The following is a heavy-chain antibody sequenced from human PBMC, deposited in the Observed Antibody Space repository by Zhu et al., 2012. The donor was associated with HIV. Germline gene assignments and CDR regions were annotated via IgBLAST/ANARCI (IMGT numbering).Heavy chain of an antibody. V-gene: IGHV4-38-2*01. CDR2: IYHSGNT. Sequence: QVQLQESGPGLVKPSETLSLTCAVSTYSISSGYYWGWIRQPPGKGLEWIGSIYHSGNTYYNPSLKSRVTISVDTSKNQFSLKLSSVTAADTAVYYCARLPGWWLRFGRDDVFDIVGPRDKWSPSLQ. D-gene: IGHD5-12*01. CDR3: ARLPGWWLRFGRDDVFDI. CDR1: TYSISSGYY. J-gene: IGHJ3*02.